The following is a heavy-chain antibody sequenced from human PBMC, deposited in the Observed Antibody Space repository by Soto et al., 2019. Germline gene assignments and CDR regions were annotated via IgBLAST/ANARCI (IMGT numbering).Heavy chain of an antibody. J-gene: IGHJ4*02. Sequence: PGGSLRLSCAASGFTFSNYAMTWVRQAPGMGLEWVSSISGSGGSTYYADSVKGRFTISRDNSKNTLYLQMNSLRAEDTAVYYCAKSVQLELHYWGQGTLVTVSS. CDR2: ISGSGGST. CDR3: AKSVQLELHY. D-gene: IGHD1-7*01. V-gene: IGHV3-23*01. CDR1: GFTFSNYA.